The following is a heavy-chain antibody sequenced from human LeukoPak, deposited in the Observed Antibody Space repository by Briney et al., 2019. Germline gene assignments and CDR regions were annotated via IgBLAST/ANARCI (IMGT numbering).Heavy chain of an antibody. D-gene: IGHD4-17*01. V-gene: IGHV3-48*02. CDR2: ISGSSSTI. CDR1: GVTFSSYS. Sequence: GGSLRLSCAASGVTFSSYSMSWVRQAPGKGLEGVSYISGSSSTIYYADSVKGRFIISRDNAKNSLYLQMNSLRDEDTAVYYCARRDMTTVTYFDYWGQGTLVTVSS. CDR3: ARRDMTTVTYFDY. J-gene: IGHJ4*02.